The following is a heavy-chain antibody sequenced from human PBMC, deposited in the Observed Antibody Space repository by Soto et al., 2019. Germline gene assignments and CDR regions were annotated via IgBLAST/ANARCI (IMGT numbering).Heavy chain of an antibody. CDR3: ARDDSSGYSL. D-gene: IGHD3-22*01. Sequence: GGPLRLCCVASGGTFSGYAWNWVRQAPGRGLEWVSAISSSGSTIYYADSVKGRFTISRDNAKNSLYLQMNSLRAEDTAVYYCARDDSSGYSLWGQGTLVTVSS. CDR2: ISSSGSTI. CDR1: GGTFSGYA. J-gene: IGHJ4*02. V-gene: IGHV3-21*04.